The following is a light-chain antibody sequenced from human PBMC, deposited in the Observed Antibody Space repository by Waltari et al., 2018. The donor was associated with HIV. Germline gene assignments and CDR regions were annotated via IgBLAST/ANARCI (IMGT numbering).Light chain of an antibody. Sequence: YELTQPPSVSVSPGPTARIPCSGSELPKRYSHWFRQKPGQPPILLIYKDTERPSGISQRFSASKSGTTVTLTINEVQAEDEADYLCQSTDRSGTWVFGGGTRLAVL. V-gene: IGLV3-25*03. J-gene: IGLJ3*02. CDR2: KDT. CDR3: QSTDRSGTWV. CDR1: ELPKRY.